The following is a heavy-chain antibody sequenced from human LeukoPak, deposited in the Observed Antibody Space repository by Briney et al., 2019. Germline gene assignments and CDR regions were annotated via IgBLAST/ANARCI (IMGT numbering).Heavy chain of an antibody. J-gene: IGHJ4*02. D-gene: IGHD2-15*01. CDR3: ARDPSLRVTLDF. Sequence: GGSLRLSCAASGFTFTDYGMHWVRQAPGKGLEWVAIIWHDGINKYYADSVKGRFIISRDNSKNMLYPQLNSLRADDTAVYYCARDPSLRVTLDFWGQGTLVTVSS. CDR1: GFTFTDYG. V-gene: IGHV3-33*01. CDR2: IWHDGINK.